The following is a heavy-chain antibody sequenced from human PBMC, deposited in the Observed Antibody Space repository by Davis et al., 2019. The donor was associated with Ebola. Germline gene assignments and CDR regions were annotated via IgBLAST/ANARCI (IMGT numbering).Heavy chain of an antibody. Sequence: GGSLRLSCAVSGFTFSSYWMSWVRQAPGKGLEWVANVKQDGSEIHYVDSVKGRFTISRDNTKNSLYLHLHSVRAEDTAIYYCAREIANGHHGMDVWGQGTTITVSS. CDR3: AREIANGHHGMDV. D-gene: IGHD2-8*01. CDR1: GFTFSSYW. V-gene: IGHV3-7*01. J-gene: IGHJ6*02. CDR2: VKQDGSEI.